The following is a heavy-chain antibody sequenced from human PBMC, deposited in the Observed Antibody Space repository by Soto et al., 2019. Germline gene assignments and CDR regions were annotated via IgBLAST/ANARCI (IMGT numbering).Heavy chain of an antibody. CDR3: ARVGATTLQYFDS. D-gene: IGHD1-26*01. CDR2: IEPRDSYT. V-gene: IGHV5-10-1*01. CDR1: GYRFTSYW. J-gene: IGHJ4*02. Sequence: GESLKISCQVSGYRFTSYWLTWVRQVPGKGLECLGRIEPRDSYTNYSPSFQGHVTISVDKSINTAYLQWNSLKASDTAIYYCARVGATTLQYFDSWGQGTLVTVSS.